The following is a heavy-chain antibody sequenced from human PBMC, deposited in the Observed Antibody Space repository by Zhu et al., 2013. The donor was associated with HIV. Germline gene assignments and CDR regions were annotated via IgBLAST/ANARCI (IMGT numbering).Heavy chain of an antibody. J-gene: IGHJ3*02. CDR1: GYTFTGYY. CDR2: INPNSGGT. CDR3: ASYYYGSGSYYTYDAFDI. D-gene: IGHD3-10*01. V-gene: IGHV1-2*02. Sequence: QVQLVQSGAEVKKPGASVKVSCKASGYTFTGYYMHWVRQAPGQGLEWMGWINPNSGGTNYAQKFQGRVTMTRDTSISTAYMELSRLRSDDTAVYYCASYYYGSGSYYTYDAFDIWGQGTMVTGLF.